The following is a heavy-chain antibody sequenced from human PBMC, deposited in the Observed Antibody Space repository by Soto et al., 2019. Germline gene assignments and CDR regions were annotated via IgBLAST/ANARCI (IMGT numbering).Heavy chain of an antibody. J-gene: IGHJ4*02. D-gene: IGHD6-13*01. CDR1: GFTFSKYA. CDR2: ISGGGETT. V-gene: IGHV3-23*01. Sequence: EGQLLESGGGLVQPGGSPRLSCAASGFTFSKYAMSWVRQAPGKGLEWVSGISGGGETTYYADSVKGRFTISRDISKNTLYLQMNSLRAEDTAIYYCANSLSSTWYISPDYWGQGTLVTVSS. CDR3: ANSLSSTWYISPDY.